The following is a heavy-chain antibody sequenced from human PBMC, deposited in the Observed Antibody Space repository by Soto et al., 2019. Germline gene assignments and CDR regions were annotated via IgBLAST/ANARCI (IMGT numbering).Heavy chain of an antibody. D-gene: IGHD3-9*01. J-gene: IGHJ6*02. CDR2: IDPSDSYS. V-gene: IGHV5-10-1*01. Sequence: PGESLKISCKGSGYSFTSYCISWVRQMPGKGLEWMGRIDPSDSYSNYSPSFQGHVTISADKSISTAYLQWSSLKASDTAVYYCTTDLTDILPWDVWGQGTTVTVSS. CDR3: TTDLTDILPWDV. CDR1: GYSFTSYC.